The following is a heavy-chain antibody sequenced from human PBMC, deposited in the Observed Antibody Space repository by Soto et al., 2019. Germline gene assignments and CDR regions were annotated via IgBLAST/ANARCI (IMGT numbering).Heavy chain of an antibody. CDR1: GGSISSYY. CDR3: ARVPMTYYYYMDV. V-gene: IGHV4-59*01. J-gene: IGHJ6*03. CDR2: IYYSWST. Sequence: QVQLQESGPGLVKPSETLSLTCTVSGGSISSYYWSWIRQPPGKGLEWIGYIYYSWSTNYNPSLKSRVTISVDTSKNQVSLKLSSVTAADTAVYYCARVPMTYYYYMDVWGKGTTVTVSS.